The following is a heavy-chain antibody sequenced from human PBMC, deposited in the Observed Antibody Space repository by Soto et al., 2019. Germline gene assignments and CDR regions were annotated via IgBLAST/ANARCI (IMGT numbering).Heavy chain of an antibody. CDR2: IYYSGST. J-gene: IGHJ4*02. V-gene: IGHV4-59*01. Sequence: AETLSLTCSVSGGSIXRYYWILIRQPPGKGLEWIGYIYYSGSTNYNPSLKSRVTISVDTSKNQFSLKLSSVTAADTAVYYCARVFNGYSYGYYFDYWGQGTRVTVSS. CDR1: GGSIXRYY. CDR3: ARVFNGYSYGYYFDY. D-gene: IGHD5-18*01.